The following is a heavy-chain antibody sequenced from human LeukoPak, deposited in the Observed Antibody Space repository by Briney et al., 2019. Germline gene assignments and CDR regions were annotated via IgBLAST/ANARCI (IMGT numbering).Heavy chain of an antibody. CDR1: GFTFSSYW. V-gene: IGHV3-7*01. Sequence: GGSLRLSCAASGFTFSSYWMSWVRQAPGKGLEWVANIKQDGSEKYYVDSVKGRFTISRDNAKNSLYLQMNSLRAEDTAVYYCARDREQWLVQYYYYYYGMDVWGQGTTVTVSS. J-gene: IGHJ6*02. CDR2: IKQDGSEK. D-gene: IGHD6-19*01. CDR3: ARDREQWLVQYYYYYYGMDV.